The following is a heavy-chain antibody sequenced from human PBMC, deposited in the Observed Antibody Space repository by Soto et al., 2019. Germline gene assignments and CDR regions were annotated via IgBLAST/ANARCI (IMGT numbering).Heavy chain of an antibody. V-gene: IGHV4-59*01. D-gene: IGHD6-19*01. CDR2: IYYSGST. J-gene: IGHJ4*02. CDR1: GGSISSYY. Sequence: PSETLSLTCTVSGGSISSYYWSWIRQPPGKGLEWIGYIYYSGSTNYNPSLKSRVTISVDTSKNQFSLKLSSVTAADTAVYYCARFSGWSKGYFDYWGQGTLVTVSS. CDR3: ARFSGWSKGYFDY.